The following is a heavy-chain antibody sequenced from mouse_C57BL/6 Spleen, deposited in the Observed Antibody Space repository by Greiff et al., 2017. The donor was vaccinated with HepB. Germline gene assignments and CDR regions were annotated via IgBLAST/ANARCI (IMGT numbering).Heavy chain of an antibody. CDR2: IDPSDSYT. CDR1: GYTFTSYW. Sequence: QVQLQQPGAELVKPGASVKLSCKASGYTFTSYWMQWVKQRPGQGLEWIGEIDPSDSYTNYNQKFKGKATLTVDTSSSTAYMQLSSLTSEDSAVYYCASRIYDGYPYYFDFWRQGTTLTVSS. J-gene: IGHJ2*01. V-gene: IGHV1-50*01. CDR3: ASRIYDGYPYYFDF. D-gene: IGHD2-3*01.